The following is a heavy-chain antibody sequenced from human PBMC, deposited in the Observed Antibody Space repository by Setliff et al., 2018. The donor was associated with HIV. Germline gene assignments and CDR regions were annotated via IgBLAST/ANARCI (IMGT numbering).Heavy chain of an antibody. CDR2: ISGSGITT. J-gene: IGHJ4*02. D-gene: IGHD3-9*01. CDR3: AKSSRRDDILTGYRHFDY. V-gene: IGHV3-23*01. Sequence: GESLTISCAASGFTFSSYAMSWVRQAPGKGLEWVSGISGSGITTYFADSVKGRFTISRDNSKTTLYLQMNSLRAEDTAVYYCAKSSRRDDILTGYRHFDYWGQGTLVTVSS. CDR1: GFTFSSYA.